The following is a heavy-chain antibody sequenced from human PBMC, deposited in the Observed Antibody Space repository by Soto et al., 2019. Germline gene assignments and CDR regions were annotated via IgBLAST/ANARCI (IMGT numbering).Heavy chain of an antibody. CDR2: IYHSGST. Sequence: QVQLQESGPGLVKPSGTLSLTCAVSGGSISSSNWWSWVRQPPGKGLEWIGQIYHSGSTNYNPSLTSRVTISVDKSTHQFALKLSSVTAADTAVYYWARSIAVAINWFDPWGQGTLVTVSS. CDR3: ARSIAVAINWFDP. CDR1: GGSISSSNW. D-gene: IGHD6-19*01. J-gene: IGHJ5*02. V-gene: IGHV4-4*02.